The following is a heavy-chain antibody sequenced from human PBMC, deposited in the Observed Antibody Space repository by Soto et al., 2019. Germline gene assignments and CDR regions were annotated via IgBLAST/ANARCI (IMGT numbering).Heavy chain of an antibody. Sequence: ASVEVSYKASGYTFTSYYMHWVRQAPGQGLEWMGIINPSGGSTSYAQKFQGRVTMTRDTSTSTVYMELSSLRSEDTAVYYCARDILNYYDSSGYFDYWGQGTLVTVSS. J-gene: IGHJ4*02. CDR3: ARDILNYYDSSGYFDY. V-gene: IGHV1-46*01. CDR1: GYTFTSYY. D-gene: IGHD3-22*01. CDR2: INPSGGST.